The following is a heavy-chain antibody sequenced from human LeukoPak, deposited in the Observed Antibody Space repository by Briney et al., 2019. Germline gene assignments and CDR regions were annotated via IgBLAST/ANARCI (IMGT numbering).Heavy chain of an antibody. V-gene: IGHV3-66*01. Sequence: GGSLRLSCAASGFTVSSNYMSWVRQAPGKGLEWVSVIYSGGSTYYADSVKGRFTISRDNSKNTLYLQMNSLRAEDTAVYYCARFPPYRRGYSGYDGNWGQGTLVTVSS. CDR2: IYSGGST. D-gene: IGHD5-12*01. J-gene: IGHJ4*02. CDR3: ARFPPYRRGYSGYDGN. CDR1: GFTVSSNY.